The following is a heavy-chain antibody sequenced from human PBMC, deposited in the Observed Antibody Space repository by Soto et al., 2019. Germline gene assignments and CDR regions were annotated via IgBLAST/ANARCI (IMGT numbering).Heavy chain of an antibody. D-gene: IGHD6-19*01. V-gene: IGHV4-4*02. J-gene: IGHJ4*02. Sequence: SETLSLKCAVSGGYVPTNYWWGWVDQCPGAGVGWIRDMFHSATTNYCPAHKSRLTLSVDTSKNQFSLELKSVTAADTAVYVCGMSRGLYTIHSWGQGTLVTVS. CDR3: GMSRGLYTIHS. CDR2: MFHSATT. CDR1: GGYVPTNYW.